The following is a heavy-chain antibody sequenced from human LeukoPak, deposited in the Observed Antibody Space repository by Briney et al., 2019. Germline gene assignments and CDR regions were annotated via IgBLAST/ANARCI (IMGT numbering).Heavy chain of an antibody. CDR3: ARDFGYNYGYDYYFYMDV. CDR1: GYTFTSYG. J-gene: IGHJ6*03. Sequence: ASAKVSCKASGYTFTSYGISWVRQAPGQGLEWMGWISGYNGNTNYAQKLQGRVTMTTDTSTSTAYMELRSLRSDDTAVYYCARDFGYNYGYDYYFYMDVWGKGTTVTVSS. CDR2: ISGYNGNT. D-gene: IGHD1-1*01. V-gene: IGHV1-18*01.